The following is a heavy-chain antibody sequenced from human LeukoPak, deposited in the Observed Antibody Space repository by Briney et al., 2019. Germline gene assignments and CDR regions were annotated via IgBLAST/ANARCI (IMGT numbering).Heavy chain of an antibody. CDR3: TSENYDFWSGSLGYFDY. V-gene: IGHV3-15*01. J-gene: IGHJ4*02. CDR2: IKSKTDGGTT. D-gene: IGHD3-3*01. Sequence: PGGSLRLSCAASGFTFSSYAMSWVRQAPGKGLEWVGRIKSKTDGGTTDYAAPVKGRFTISRDDSKNTLYLQMNSLKTEDTAVYYCTSENYDFWSGSLGYFDYWGQGTLVTVSS. CDR1: GFTFSSYA.